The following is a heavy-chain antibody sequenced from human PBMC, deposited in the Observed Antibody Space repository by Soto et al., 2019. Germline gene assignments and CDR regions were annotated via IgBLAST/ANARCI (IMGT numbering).Heavy chain of an antibody. CDR1: GYTFTSYG. Sequence: ASVKVSCKASGYTFTSYGISWVRQAPGQGLEWMGWISAYNGNTNYAQKLQGRVTMTTDTSTSTTYMELRSLRSDDTAVYYCARDIVATNWFDPWGQGTLVTVSS. D-gene: IGHD5-12*01. CDR2: ISAYNGNT. CDR3: ARDIVATNWFDP. J-gene: IGHJ5*02. V-gene: IGHV1-18*01.